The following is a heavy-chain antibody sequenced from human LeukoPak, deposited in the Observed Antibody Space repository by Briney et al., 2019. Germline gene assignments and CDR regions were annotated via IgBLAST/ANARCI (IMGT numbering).Heavy chain of an antibody. D-gene: IGHD6-19*01. CDR1: GYTFTSYG. V-gene: IGHV1-18*01. J-gene: IGHJ4*02. CDR3: ARPQVYSSGWDPFDY. Sequence: ASVKVSCKASGYTFTSYGISWVRQAPGQGLEWMGWISAYNGNTNYAQKLQGRVTMTTDTSTSTAYMELRSLRSDDTAVYYCARPQVYSSGWDPFDYWGQGTLVTVSS. CDR2: ISAYNGNT.